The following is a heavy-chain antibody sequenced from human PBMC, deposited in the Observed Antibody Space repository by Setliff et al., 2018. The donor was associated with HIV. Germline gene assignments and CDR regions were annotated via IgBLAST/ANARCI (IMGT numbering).Heavy chain of an antibody. CDR1: GYSISSSNW. CDR2: IYYSGSI. V-gene: IGHV4-28*05. D-gene: IGHD2-8*01. Sequence: SETLSLTCAVSGYSISSSNWWGWIRQPPGKGLEWIGYIYYSGSIYYNPSLESRVTISLDTSKNQFSLRLTSVTAADTAVYYCARLRAPDGYYMDVWGKGTTVTVSS. CDR3: ARLRAPDGYYMDV. J-gene: IGHJ6*03.